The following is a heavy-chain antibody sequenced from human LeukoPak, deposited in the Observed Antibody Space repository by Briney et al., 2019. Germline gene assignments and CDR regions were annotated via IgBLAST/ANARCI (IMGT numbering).Heavy chain of an antibody. CDR2: VNPNSGGT. J-gene: IGHJ5*02. D-gene: IGHD3-3*01. V-gene: IGHV1-2*02. CDR1: GYTFTGYY. Sequence: ASVKVSCTASGYTFTGYYMHWVRQAPGQGLEWMGWVNPNSGGTNYAQKFQGRVTMTRDTSISTAYMELSRLRSDDTAVYYCARTYYDFWSGYPNWFDPWGQGTLVAVSS. CDR3: ARTYYDFWSGYPNWFDP.